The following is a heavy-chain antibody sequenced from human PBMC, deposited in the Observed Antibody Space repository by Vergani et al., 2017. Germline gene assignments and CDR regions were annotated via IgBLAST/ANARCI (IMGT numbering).Heavy chain of an antibody. CDR3: TRACSSTICYTSKDNYYYYGMDV. V-gene: IGHV3-49*03. CDR1: GFTFGDYA. CDR2: IRSKSYGGTT. D-gene: IGHD2-2*02. J-gene: IGHJ6*02. Sequence: EVQLVESGGGLVQPGRSLRLSCTASGFTFGDYAMSWFRQAPGKGLEWVGFIRSKSYGGTTEYDASVNCRFTISRDDSKSIAYLQMNSLKTEDTAVYYCTRACSSTICYTSKDNYYYYGMDVWGQGTTVTVAS.